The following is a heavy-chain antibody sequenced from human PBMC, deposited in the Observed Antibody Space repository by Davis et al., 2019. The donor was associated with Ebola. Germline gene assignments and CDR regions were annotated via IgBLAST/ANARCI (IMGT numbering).Heavy chain of an antibody. V-gene: IGHV4-39*01. CDR1: GGSISSSSYY. Sequence: MPSETLSLTCTVSGGSISSSSYYWGWIRQPPGKGLEWIGNIYYSGSTYYNPSLKSRVTISVDTSKNQFSLKLSSVTAADTAVYYCARQGVYDYWGQGILVTVSS. CDR2: IYYSGST. D-gene: IGHD2-8*01. J-gene: IGHJ4*02. CDR3: ARQGVYDY.